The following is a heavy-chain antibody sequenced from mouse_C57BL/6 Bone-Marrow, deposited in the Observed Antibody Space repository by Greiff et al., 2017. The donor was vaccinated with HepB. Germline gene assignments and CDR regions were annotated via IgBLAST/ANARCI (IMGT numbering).Heavy chain of an antibody. CDR1: GYTFTSYG. D-gene: IGHD2-1*01. V-gene: IGHV1-81*01. CDR3: ARCYYGNFSWFAY. J-gene: IGHJ3*01. Sequence: VKLVESGAELARPGASVKLSCKASGYTFTSYGISWVKQRTGQGLEWIGEIYPRSGNTYYNEKFKGKATLTADKSSSTAYMELRSLTSEDSAVYFCARCYYGNFSWFAYWGQGTLVTVSA. CDR2: IYPRSGNT.